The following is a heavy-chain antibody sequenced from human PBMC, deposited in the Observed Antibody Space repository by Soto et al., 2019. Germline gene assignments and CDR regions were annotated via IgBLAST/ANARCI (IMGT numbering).Heavy chain of an antibody. CDR3: ARITSPGYFDP. Sequence: GGSLRLSCAASGFPFSSHWMTWVRQAPGKGLEWVAYIKQDGSEKYYVDSVMGRFTMSRDNTQSSLSLQMNTLRVEDSAVYYCARITSPGYFDPWGQGTLVTVSS. D-gene: IGHD1-20*01. CDR1: GFPFSSHW. CDR2: IKQDGSEK. V-gene: IGHV3-7*05. J-gene: IGHJ4*02.